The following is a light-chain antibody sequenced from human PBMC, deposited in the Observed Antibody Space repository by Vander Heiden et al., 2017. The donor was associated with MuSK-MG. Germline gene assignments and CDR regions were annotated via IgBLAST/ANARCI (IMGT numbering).Light chain of an antibody. CDR2: GTS. Sequence: EIVLTQSPGTLSVSPRERVTLSCRASQSVRSNFLAWYQQKPGQAPRLLIYGTSSRAAGIPDRFSGSGCGTEFTLTINRLEPEDFAVYYCQQYGNSPRITFGQGTRLEIK. CDR1: QSVRSNF. CDR3: QQYGNSPRIT. V-gene: IGKV3-20*01. J-gene: IGKJ5*01.